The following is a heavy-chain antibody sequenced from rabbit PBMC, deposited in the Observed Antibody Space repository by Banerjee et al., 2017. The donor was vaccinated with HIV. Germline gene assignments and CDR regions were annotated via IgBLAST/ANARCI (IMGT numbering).Heavy chain of an antibody. CDR3: ARDGGYKFDDNRYFTL. Sequence: QQQLVESGGGLVQPGGSLKLSCKASGFDFSSYGVSWVRQAPGKGLEWIGYIDPVFGNTYYASWVNGRFTVSLDNAQNTVFLQMTSLTAADTATYFCARDGGYKFDDNRYFTLWGPGDPGHRL. CDR2: IDPVFGNT. D-gene: IGHD2-1*01. V-gene: IGHV1S47*01. CDR1: GFDFSSYG. J-gene: IGHJ4*01.